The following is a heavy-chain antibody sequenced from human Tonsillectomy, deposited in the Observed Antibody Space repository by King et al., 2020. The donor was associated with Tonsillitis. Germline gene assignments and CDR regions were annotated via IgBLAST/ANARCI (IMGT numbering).Heavy chain of an antibody. Sequence: QLVQSGGEVKKPGESLKISCKGSGYSFSSYWIGWVRQMPGKGLEWMGIIYPGDSDTRYSPSFQGQVTISADKSINTAYLQWTSLKASDTAMYFCSTWRGGNWRSFDYWGPGTHVIVSS. V-gene: IGHV5-51*01. CDR2: IYPGDSDT. D-gene: IGHD4-23*01. CDR1: GYSFSSYW. J-gene: IGHJ4*02. CDR3: STWRGGNWRSFDY.